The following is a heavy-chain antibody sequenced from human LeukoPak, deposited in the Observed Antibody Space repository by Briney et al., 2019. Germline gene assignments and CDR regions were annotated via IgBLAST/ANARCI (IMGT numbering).Heavy chain of an antibody. V-gene: IGHV4-31*03. Sequence: PSETLSLTCTVSGCTISSGVYYWSCIRHHPGGGLQWIGYMYYSGSTYYSPSVKSRVTISVDTSKNQFSLKLSSVTAEDTAVYYCARGIAAAGTRWFDPWGQGTLVTVSS. CDR3: ARGIAAAGTRWFDP. CDR2: MYYSGST. CDR1: GCTISSGVYY. D-gene: IGHD6-13*01. J-gene: IGHJ5*02.